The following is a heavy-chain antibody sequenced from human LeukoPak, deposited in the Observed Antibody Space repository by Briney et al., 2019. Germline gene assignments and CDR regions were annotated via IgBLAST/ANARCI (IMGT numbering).Heavy chain of an antibody. CDR3: ARRITFGGVEED. CDR2: IYYSGST. V-gene: IGHV4-39*01. J-gene: IGHJ4*02. Sequence: PSETLSLTCTVSGGSISSSSYYWGWIRQPPGKGLEWIGSIYYSGSTYCNPSLKSRVTISVDTSKNQFSLKLSSVTAADTAVYYCARRITFGGVEEDWGQGTLVTVSS. D-gene: IGHD3-16*01. CDR1: GGSISSSSYY.